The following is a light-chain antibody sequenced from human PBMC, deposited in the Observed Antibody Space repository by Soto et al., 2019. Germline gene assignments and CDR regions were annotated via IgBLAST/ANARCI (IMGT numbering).Light chain of an antibody. Sequence: QSALTQPRSVSGSPGQSVTISCTGTSSDVGGYNYVSWYQQHPGKVPKLIIYDVSKRPSGVPDRFSGSKSGNTASLTISGLQAEDEADYYCCSYAGGHTVFGGGTSSPS. CDR3: CSYAGGHTV. J-gene: IGLJ2*01. CDR2: DVS. CDR1: SSDVGGYNY. V-gene: IGLV2-11*01.